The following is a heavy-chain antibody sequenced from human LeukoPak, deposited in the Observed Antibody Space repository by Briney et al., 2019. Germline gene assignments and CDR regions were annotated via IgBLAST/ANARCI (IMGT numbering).Heavy chain of an antibody. J-gene: IGHJ4*02. CDR1: GGSFSGYY. V-gene: IGHV4-34*01. CDR3: ARRSQLLHWLRTFDY. Sequence: SETLSLTCAVYGGSFSGYYWSWIRQPPGKGLEWIGEINHSGSTNYNPSLKSRVTIPVDTSKNQFSLKLSSVTAADTAVYYCARRSQLLHWLRTFDYWGQGTLVTVSS. D-gene: IGHD2-2*01. CDR2: INHSGST.